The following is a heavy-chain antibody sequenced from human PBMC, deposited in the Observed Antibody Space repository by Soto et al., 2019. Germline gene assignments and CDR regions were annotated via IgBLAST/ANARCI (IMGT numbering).Heavy chain of an antibody. V-gene: IGHV3-30*18. D-gene: IGHD6-19*01. CDR3: AKRGYSSGRHDY. Sequence: QVQLVESGGGVVQPGRSLRLSCAASGFTFSSYGMHWVRQAPGKGLEWVAVISYDGGNKYYADSVKGRFTISRDNSKNTLYLQMNSLRAEDTAVYYCAKRGYSSGRHDYWGQGTLVTVSS. CDR1: GFTFSSYG. J-gene: IGHJ4*02. CDR2: ISYDGGNK.